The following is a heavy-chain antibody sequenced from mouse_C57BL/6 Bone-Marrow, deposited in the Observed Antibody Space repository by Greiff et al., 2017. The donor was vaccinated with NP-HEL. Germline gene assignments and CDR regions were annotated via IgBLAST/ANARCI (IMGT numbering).Heavy chain of an antibody. CDR3: ARSGSYYGSSYAGWYFDV. J-gene: IGHJ1*03. CDR1: GYTFTSYW. CDR2: IDPSDSYT. Sequence: VQLQQPGAELVMPGASVKLSCKASGYTFTSYWMHWVKQRPGQGLEWIGEIDPSDSYTNYNQKFKGKSTLTVDKSSSTAYMQLSSLTSEDSAVYSCARSGSYYGSSYAGWYFDVWGTGTTVTVSS. V-gene: IGHV1-69*01. D-gene: IGHD1-1*01.